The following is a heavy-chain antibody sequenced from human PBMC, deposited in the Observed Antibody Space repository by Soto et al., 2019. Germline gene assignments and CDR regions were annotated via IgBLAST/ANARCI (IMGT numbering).Heavy chain of an antibody. CDR2: INPNSGDT. V-gene: IGHV1-2*02. CDR3: GSPRSGPSPDVGH. J-gene: IGHJ4*01. CDR1: VFSVDTTYC. D-gene: IGHD2-15*01. Sequence: ASVKVSCKASVFSVDTTYCIHWVRRAPGQGLEWMGSINPNSGDTNYAQNFQGRVTMTRDTSISTAYMEVSSLTSDDTAVYYCGSPRSGPSPDVGHWGHGTVITVSS.